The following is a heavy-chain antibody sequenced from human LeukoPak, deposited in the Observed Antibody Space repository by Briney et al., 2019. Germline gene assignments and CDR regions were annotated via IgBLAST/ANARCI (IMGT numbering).Heavy chain of an antibody. CDR2: MNPYSGNT. CDR1: GYTFNSHD. Sequence: ASVKVSCKASGYTFNSHDINWVRQATGQGLEWMGWMNPYSGNTGYAQKFQGRVTMTRDTSINTAYLEFYSLRSEDTAVYYCTRGYSPTLRTTGNDYWGQGTLVTVSS. D-gene: IGHD1-1*01. V-gene: IGHV1-8*01. CDR3: TRGYSPTLRTTGNDY. J-gene: IGHJ4*02.